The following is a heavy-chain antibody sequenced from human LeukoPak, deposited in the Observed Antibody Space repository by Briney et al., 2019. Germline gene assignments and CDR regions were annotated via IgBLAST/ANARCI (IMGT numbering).Heavy chain of an antibody. D-gene: IGHD5-18*01. CDR3: ARGVRGYSYGYTSPYYYYGMDV. J-gene: IGHJ6*02. Sequence: GSSVKVSCKASGGTFSSYAISWVRQAPGQGLEWMGGIIPIFGTANYAQKFQGRVTITADESMSTAYMELSSLRSEDTAVYYCARGVRGYSYGYTSPYYYYGMDVWGQGTTVTVSS. V-gene: IGHV1-69*01. CDR2: IIPIFGTA. CDR1: GGTFSSYA.